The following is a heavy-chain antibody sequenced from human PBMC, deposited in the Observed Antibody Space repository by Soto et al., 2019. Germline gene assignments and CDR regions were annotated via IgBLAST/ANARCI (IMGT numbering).Heavy chain of an antibody. D-gene: IGHD2-21*02. J-gene: IGHJ4*02. CDR2: ISYRVDT. CDR3: ARVAGVAYCGGDCYHFDY. V-gene: IGHV4-30-4*01. Sequence: TSETLSLTCTVSGDSFSSDDYYWSWIRQPPGKGLEWIGYISYRVDTYYSPSLKSRVTMSIDTSKNQFSLSVSSVTAADTAVYYCARVAGVAYCGGDCYHFDYWGQGTLVTVSS. CDR1: GDSFSSDDYY.